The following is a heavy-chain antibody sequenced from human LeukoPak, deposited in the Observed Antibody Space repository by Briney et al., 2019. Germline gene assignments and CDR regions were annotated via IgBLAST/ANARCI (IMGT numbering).Heavy chain of an antibody. J-gene: IGHJ4*02. Sequence: GASVKVSCKASGYTFTGYYMHWVRQAPGQGLEWMGWINPNSGGTNYAQKFQGRVTMTRDTSISTAYMELSRLRSDDTAVYYCARGSGSSAYYPVDYWGQGTLVTVSS. CDR2: INPNSGGT. CDR1: GYTFTGYY. CDR3: ARGSGSSAYYPVDY. D-gene: IGHD3-22*01. V-gene: IGHV1-2*02.